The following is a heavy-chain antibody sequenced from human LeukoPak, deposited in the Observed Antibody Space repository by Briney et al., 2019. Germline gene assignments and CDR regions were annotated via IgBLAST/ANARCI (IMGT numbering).Heavy chain of an antibody. J-gene: IGHJ5*02. V-gene: IGHV4-59*01. D-gene: IGHD3-9*01. CDR2: IYYSGST. CDR3: ARAMVNYDILTGRSVWFDP. Sequence: KPSETLSLTCTVSGGSISSYYWSWLRQPPGKGLEWIGYIYYSGSTNYNPSLKSRVTISVDTSKNQFSLKLSSVTAADTAVYYCARAMVNYDILTGRSVWFDPWGQGTLVTVSS. CDR1: GGSISSYY.